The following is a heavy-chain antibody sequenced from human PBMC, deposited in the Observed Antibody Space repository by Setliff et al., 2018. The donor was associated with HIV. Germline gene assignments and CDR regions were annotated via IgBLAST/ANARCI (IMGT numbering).Heavy chain of an antibody. D-gene: IGHD7-27*01. CDR1: GGTFTNSA. CDR2: IVPILGIA. V-gene: IGHV1-69*10. Sequence: GASVKVSCKAPGGTFTNSAIGWVRQAPGQGLEWMGAIVPILGIANSAQKFQGRVTITTDESTNTAYMELSSLRSEDTAVYYCARIPTGGAFDIWGQGTVVTVSS. J-gene: IGHJ3*02. CDR3: ARIPTGGAFDI.